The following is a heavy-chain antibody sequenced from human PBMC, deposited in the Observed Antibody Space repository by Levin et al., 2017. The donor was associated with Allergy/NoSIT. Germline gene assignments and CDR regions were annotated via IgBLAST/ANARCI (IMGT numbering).Heavy chain of an antibody. J-gene: IGHJ3*02. CDR1: GDSISGYY. V-gene: IGHV4-59*01. D-gene: IGHD3-10*01. CDR3: AGTRGTPEVAPDAFDI. CDR2: RYYSGNT. Sequence: RPSETLSLTCAVSGDSISGYYWTWIRQPPGKGLEWIGLRYYSGNTDYNPSLNSRVTISLDTSNNRFSLNLRSVTAADTAIYYCAGTRGTPEVAPDAFDIWGQGTRVTVS.